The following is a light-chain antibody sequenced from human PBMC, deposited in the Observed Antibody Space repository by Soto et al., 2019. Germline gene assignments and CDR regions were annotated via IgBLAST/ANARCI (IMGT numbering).Light chain of an antibody. J-gene: IGKJ4*01. Sequence: ESLFTVPPCTLSLPTGRRATRACRPSQTVRNNYLAWYQQKPGQAPRLLIYDASSRATGIPDRFSGGGSGTDFTLTISRLEPEDFAVYYCPQFRRFPLTVCGGT. CDR1: QTVRNNY. CDR3: PQFRRFPLT. V-gene: IGKV3-20*01. CDR2: DAS.